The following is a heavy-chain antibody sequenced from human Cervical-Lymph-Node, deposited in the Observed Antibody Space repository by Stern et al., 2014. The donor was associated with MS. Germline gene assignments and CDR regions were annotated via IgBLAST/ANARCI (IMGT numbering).Heavy chain of an antibody. CDR3: VRPKSLGSRPGGGVWFDS. D-gene: IGHD2-8*02. CDR1: GGAISVSSFF. J-gene: IGHJ5*01. Sequence: QLQLQESSSGLVKSSETLSLTCTVSGGAISVSSFFWGWIRQPPGKGLEWIANIYYNGTTYYNPSLKSRVTISVDTSKNQFSLNLTSVTAADTAMYYCVRPKSLGSRPGGGVWFDSWGQGTLVAVSS. V-gene: IGHV4-39*01. CDR2: IYYNGTT.